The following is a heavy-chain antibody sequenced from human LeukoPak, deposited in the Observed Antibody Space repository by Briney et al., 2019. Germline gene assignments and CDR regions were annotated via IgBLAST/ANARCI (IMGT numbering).Heavy chain of an antibody. Sequence: PGRSLRLSCAASGFTFSSYAMHWVRQAPGKGLGWVSAISGNGGSTYYADSVKGRFTISRDNSKNTLYLQMNSLRAEDTAVYYCANRGWFGPDYWGQGTLVTVSS. V-gene: IGHV3-23*01. CDR1: GFTFSSYA. CDR2: ISGNGGST. D-gene: IGHD3-16*01. CDR3: ANRGWFGPDY. J-gene: IGHJ4*02.